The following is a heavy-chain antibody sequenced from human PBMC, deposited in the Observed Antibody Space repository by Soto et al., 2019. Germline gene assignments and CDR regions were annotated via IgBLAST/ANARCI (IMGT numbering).Heavy chain of an antibody. CDR2: ISGSGGST. J-gene: IGHJ4*02. CDR3: AKGVIDYGDISSFDY. V-gene: IGHV3-23*01. CDR1: GFTFSSYA. D-gene: IGHD4-17*01. Sequence: EVQLLESGGGWVQPGGSLRLSCAASGFTFSSYAMSWVRQAPGKGLEWVSAISGSGGSTYYADSVMGRFTISRDNSKNTLYLQMNSLRAEDTAVYYCAKGVIDYGDISSFDYWGQGTLVTVSS.